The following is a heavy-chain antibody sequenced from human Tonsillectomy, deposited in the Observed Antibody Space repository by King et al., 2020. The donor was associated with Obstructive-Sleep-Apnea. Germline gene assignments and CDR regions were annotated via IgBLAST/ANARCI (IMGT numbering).Heavy chain of an antibody. CDR3: ARRYDILTGSKSPFDY. D-gene: IGHD3-9*01. CDR2: IYPGDSDT. CDR1: GYTFTSHW. J-gene: IGHJ4*02. V-gene: IGHV5-51*01. Sequence: QLVQSGAEVKKPGESLKISCKGSGYTFTSHWIAWARQMPGKGLEWMGLIYPGDSDTRYSPSFQGQVTISADKSISTAYLQWSSLKASDTAMYYCARRYDILTGSKSPFDYWGQGTLVTVSS.